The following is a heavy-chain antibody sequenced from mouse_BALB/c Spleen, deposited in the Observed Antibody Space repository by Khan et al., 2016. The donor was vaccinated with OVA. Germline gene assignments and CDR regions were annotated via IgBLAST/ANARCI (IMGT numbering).Heavy chain of an antibody. V-gene: IGHV3-2*02. D-gene: IGHD3-2*02. Sequence: EVQLVESGPGLVKPSQSLSLTCTVTGYSITSDYAWNWIRQFPGNQLEWMGYISYSGNTKYNPSLKSRISITRDTSKNQFFLQLNFVTIEDTATYYCARIQERDFDYWGQGTTLTVSS. CDR3: ARIQERDFDY. J-gene: IGHJ2*01. CDR2: ISYSGNT. CDR1: GYSITSDYA.